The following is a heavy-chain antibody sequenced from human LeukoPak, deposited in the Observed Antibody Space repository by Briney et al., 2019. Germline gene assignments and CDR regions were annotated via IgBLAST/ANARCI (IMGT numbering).Heavy chain of an antibody. J-gene: IGHJ4*02. Sequence: PGGSLRLSCAASGFTFSSYWMSWVRQAPGKGREWVANINQDGSEKYYVDSVKGRFTISRDNAKNSLYLQMNSLRAEDTAVYYCARGRYCSSTGCYYRSDFDYWGQGTLVTVSS. CDR2: INQDGSEK. CDR3: ARGRYCSSTGCYYRSDFDY. D-gene: IGHD2-2*01. V-gene: IGHV3-7*01. CDR1: GFTFSSYW.